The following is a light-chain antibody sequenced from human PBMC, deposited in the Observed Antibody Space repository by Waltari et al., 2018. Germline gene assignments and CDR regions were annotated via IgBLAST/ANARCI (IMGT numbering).Light chain of an antibody. CDR2: DTS. V-gene: IGKV3-11*01. CDR3: QQGVILPLT. Sequence: EIVLTLSPVTLSLAAGERATLSCRASESVSNYLAWYQQKPGQSPTLLIYDTSKRATGIPGRFSGSGYGTDFTLTINNLEAEDFALYYCQQGVILPLTFGGGTKLEIK. CDR1: ESVSNY. J-gene: IGKJ4*01.